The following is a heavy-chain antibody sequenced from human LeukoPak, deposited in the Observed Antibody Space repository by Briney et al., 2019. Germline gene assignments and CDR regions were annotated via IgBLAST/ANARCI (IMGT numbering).Heavy chain of an antibody. CDR2: IHYTGIT. CDR3: ASQLSGTYQWTFDY. CDR1: GGSISTATHY. J-gene: IGHJ4*02. V-gene: IGHV4-39*01. D-gene: IGHD1-26*01. Sequence: SETLSLTCTVSGGSISTATHYWAWIRQPPGEGLEWIGTIHYTGITYYNPSLKSRVTISVDTSKNQFSLHLGSVTAADTAVYHCASQLSGTYQWTFDYWGQGTLVPVSS.